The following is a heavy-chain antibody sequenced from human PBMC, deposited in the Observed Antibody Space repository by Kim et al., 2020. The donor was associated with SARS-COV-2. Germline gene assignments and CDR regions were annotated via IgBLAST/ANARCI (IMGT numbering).Heavy chain of an antibody. Sequence: GGSLRLSCAASGFTFSSYAMSWVRQAPGKGLEWVSAISGSGGSTYYADSVKGRFTISRDNSKNTLYLQMNSLRAEDTAVYYCARIPSSREGYYYYYGMDVWGQGTTVTVSS. D-gene: IGHD6-13*01. CDR3: ARIPSSREGYYYYYGMDV. CDR1: GFTFSSYA. V-gene: IGHV3-23*01. J-gene: IGHJ6*02. CDR2: ISGSGGST.